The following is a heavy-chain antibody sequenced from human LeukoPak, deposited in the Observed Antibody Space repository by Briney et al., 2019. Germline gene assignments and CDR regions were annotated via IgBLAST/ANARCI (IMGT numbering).Heavy chain of an antibody. D-gene: IGHD1-26*01. J-gene: IGHJ1*01. CDR2: ISNSGGST. Sequence: AGGSLRLSCAVSGFTFSSYAMSWLRQAPGKGLEWVSAISNSGGSTYYADSVKGRFTISRDNSKNTLYLQMNSLRAEDTAVYYCARLGGATRHWGQGTLVTVSS. V-gene: IGHV3-23*01. CDR1: GFTFSSYA. CDR3: ARLGGATRH.